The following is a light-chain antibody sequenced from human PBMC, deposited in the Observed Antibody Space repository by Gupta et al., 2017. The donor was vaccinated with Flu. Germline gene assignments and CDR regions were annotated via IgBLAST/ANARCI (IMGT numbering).Light chain of an antibody. V-gene: IGKV3-20*01. CDR2: GAS. CDR3: QQYGSSPYT. J-gene: IGKJ2*01. CDR1: QSVSSSY. Sequence: SVLTQSPGTLHLSPGERATLACWASQSVSSSYLAWYQQKPGQAPRLLIYGASSRATGIPDRFSGSGSGTDFTLTISRLEPEDFAVYYCQQYGSSPYTFGQGTKVEIK.